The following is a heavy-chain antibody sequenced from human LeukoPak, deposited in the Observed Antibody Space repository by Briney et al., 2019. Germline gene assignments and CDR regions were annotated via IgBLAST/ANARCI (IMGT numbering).Heavy chain of an antibody. J-gene: IGHJ4*02. Sequence: GESLKISCKGSGYSFTRYWIAWVRQMPGKGLEWMGIILPGDSDTRYSPSFQGQVTISADKSISTAYLQWSSLKASDTAMYYCARSAPYSSSWYAFDYWGQGTLVTVSS. CDR3: ARSAPYSSSWYAFDY. D-gene: IGHD6-13*01. V-gene: IGHV5-51*01. CDR2: ILPGDSDT. CDR1: GYSFTRYW.